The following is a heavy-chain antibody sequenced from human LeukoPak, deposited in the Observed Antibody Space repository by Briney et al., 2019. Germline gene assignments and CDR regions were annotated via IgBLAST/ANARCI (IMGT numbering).Heavy chain of an antibody. CDR3: ARWGYSNYYYYYMDV. D-gene: IGHD4-11*01. Sequence: SETLSLTCTVSGGSISSYYRSWIRQPPGKGLEWIGYIYYSGSTNYNPSLKSRVTISVDTSKNQFSLKLSSVAAADTAVYYCARWGYSNYYYYYMDVWGKGTTVTISS. J-gene: IGHJ6*03. CDR1: GGSISSYY. CDR2: IYYSGST. V-gene: IGHV4-59*01.